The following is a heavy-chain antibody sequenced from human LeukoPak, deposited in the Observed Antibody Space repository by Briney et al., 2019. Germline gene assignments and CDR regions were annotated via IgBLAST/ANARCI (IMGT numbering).Heavy chain of an antibody. CDR3: TRGILPARFDS. Sequence: ASVKVSCKTSGYTFTVYWIHWVRQTPRQGFEWMGWINPKDGVSKSAQNFRGRVTMTRDTSTSTVYMELSSLIYDDTAVYYCTRGILPARFDSWGQGTLVTVTS. CDR1: GYTFTVYW. J-gene: IGHJ5*01. CDR2: INPKDGVS. D-gene: IGHD2-2*01. V-gene: IGHV1-2*02.